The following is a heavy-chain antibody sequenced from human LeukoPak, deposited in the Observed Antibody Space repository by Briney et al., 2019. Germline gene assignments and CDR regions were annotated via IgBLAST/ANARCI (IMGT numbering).Heavy chain of an antibody. D-gene: IGHD6-19*01. CDR1: GGTFSSYA. CDR3: ARDPDRKWLVQYYYYGMDV. Sequence: GASVKVSCKASGGTFSSYAISWVRQAPGQGLEWMGRIIPILGIANYAQKLQGRVTITADKSTSTAYMELSSLRSEDTAVYYCARDPDRKWLVQYYYYGMDVWGQGTTVTVSS. J-gene: IGHJ6*02. V-gene: IGHV1-69*04. CDR2: IIPILGIA.